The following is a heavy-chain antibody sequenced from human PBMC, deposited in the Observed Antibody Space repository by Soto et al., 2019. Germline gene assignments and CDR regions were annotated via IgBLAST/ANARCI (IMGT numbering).Heavy chain of an antibody. Sequence: QVQLQESGPGLVKPSQTLSLTCTVSGGSISSGDYYWSWIRQPPGKGLEWIGYIYDSGSTYYNSSLKSRVNITLDTSKNQFSLKLTSVTAADTAVYCCARDNGVGPWGQGTLVTVSS. V-gene: IGHV4-30-4*01. CDR1: GGSISSGDYY. D-gene: IGHD2-8*01. CDR3: ARDNGVGP. CDR2: IYDSGST. J-gene: IGHJ5*02.